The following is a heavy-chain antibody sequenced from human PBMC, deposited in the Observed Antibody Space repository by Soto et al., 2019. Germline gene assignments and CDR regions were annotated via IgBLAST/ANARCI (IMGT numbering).Heavy chain of an antibody. CDR2: IYWNDDK. CDR3: AHRIHYYTSGTSPYYYGMDV. Sequence: SGPTLVNPTQTLPLTCTFSGFSLSTSGVGVGWIRQPPGKALEWLALIYWNDDKRYSPSLKSRLAITKGTSKNQVVLTRTNMDPVDTGTYYCAHRIHYYTSGTSPYYYGMDVWGQGTTGTVSS. CDR1: GFSLSTSGVG. J-gene: IGHJ6*02. V-gene: IGHV2-5*01. D-gene: IGHD3-10*01.